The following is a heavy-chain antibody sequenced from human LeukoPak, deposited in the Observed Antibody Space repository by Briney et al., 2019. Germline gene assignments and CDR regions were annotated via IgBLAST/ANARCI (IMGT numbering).Heavy chain of an antibody. V-gene: IGHV3-11*04. D-gene: IGHD1-26*01. CDR3: AKEASGNYHVFDS. Sequence: GGSLRLSCEVSGFSFRNYFIGWIRQAPGKGLEWVSYITNSGRSTNYADAVKGRFTISRDNAKKSVYLEMTDLRAEDTAVYYCAKEASGNYHVFDSWGQGTLVTVSS. CDR2: ITNSGRST. CDR1: GFSFRNYF. J-gene: IGHJ4*02.